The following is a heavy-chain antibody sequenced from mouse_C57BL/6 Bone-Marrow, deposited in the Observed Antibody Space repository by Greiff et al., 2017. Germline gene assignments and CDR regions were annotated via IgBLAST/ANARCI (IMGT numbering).Heavy chain of an antibody. CDR3: DSTVVATDYAMDY. CDR1: GFNIKNTY. D-gene: IGHD1-1*01. CDR2: IDPANGNT. V-gene: IGHV14-3*01. J-gene: IGHJ4*01. Sequence: EAQLHQSVAELVWPGASVKLSCTASGFNIKNTYMHWVKQRPEQGLEWIGRIDPANGNTKYAPKLQGKATITAETSSNTAYLQLSSLTSEDTAIYYCDSTVVATDYAMDYWSQGTSVTVSS.